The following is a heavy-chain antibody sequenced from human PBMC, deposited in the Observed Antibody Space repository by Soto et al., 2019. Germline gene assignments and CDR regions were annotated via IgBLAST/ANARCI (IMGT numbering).Heavy chain of an antibody. CDR3: ATLSGYDYYYYYGMDV. J-gene: IGHJ6*02. D-gene: IGHD5-12*01. CDR1: GYTFTSYA. Sequence: QVQLVQSGSELKKPGASVKVSGKASGYTFTSYAMNWVRQAPGQGLEWMGWINTNTGNPTYAQGFTGRFVFSLDTSVSTAYLQICSIKAEDTAVYYCATLSGYDYYYYYGMDVWGQGTTVTVSS. V-gene: IGHV7-4-1*01. CDR2: INTNTGNP.